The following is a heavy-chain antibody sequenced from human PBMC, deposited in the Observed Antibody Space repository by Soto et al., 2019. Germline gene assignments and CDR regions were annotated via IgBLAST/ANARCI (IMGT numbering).Heavy chain of an antibody. D-gene: IGHD2-15*01. CDR2: IYWDDDK. CDR1: GFSLSTSGVG. J-gene: IGHJ5*02. V-gene: IGHV2-5*02. CDR3: AHSSRGVVVAATPPRWFDP. Sequence: QITLKESGPTLVKPTQTLTLTCTFSGFSLSTSGVGVGWIRQPPGKALEWLALIYWDDDKRYSPSLKSRLTITKDTSKNPVVLTMTNMDPVDTATYYCAHSSRGVVVAATPPRWFDPWGQGTLVTVSS.